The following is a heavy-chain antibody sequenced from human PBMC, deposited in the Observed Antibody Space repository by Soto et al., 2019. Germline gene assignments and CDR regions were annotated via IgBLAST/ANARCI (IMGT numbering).Heavy chain of an antibody. Sequence: SETLSLTCTVSGGSISSYYWSWIRQPPGKGLEWIGYIYYSGSTNYNPSLKSRVTISVDTSKNQFSLKLSSVTAADTAVYYCARVGELRRGAGWFDPWGQGTLVTVSS. V-gene: IGHV4-59*01. CDR1: GGSISSYY. D-gene: IGHD1-7*01. J-gene: IGHJ5*02. CDR3: ARVGELRRGAGWFDP. CDR2: IYYSGST.